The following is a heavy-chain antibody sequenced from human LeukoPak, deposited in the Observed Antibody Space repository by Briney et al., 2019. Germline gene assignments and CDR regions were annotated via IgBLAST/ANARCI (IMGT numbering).Heavy chain of an antibody. J-gene: IGHJ4*02. CDR1: GFTFSRFW. V-gene: IGHV3-23*01. Sequence: GGSLRLSCAASGFTFSRFWMSWVRQAPGEGLEWVSAISGSGSITYYADSVKGRFTISRDNSKNTLYLQMNSLRAEDTAVYYCAKDGRDPRDYFDYWGQGTLVTVSS. CDR2: ISGSGSIT. CDR3: AKDGRDPRDYFDY. D-gene: IGHD1-26*01.